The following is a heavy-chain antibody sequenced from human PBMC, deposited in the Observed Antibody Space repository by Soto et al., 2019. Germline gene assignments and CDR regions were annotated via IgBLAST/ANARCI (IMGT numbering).Heavy chain of an antibody. Sequence: QVQLVQSGAEVKKPGASVKVSCKASGYTFTSYAMHWVRQAPGQRLEWMGWINAGNGNTKYSQKFQGRVTITRDTSASPAYMELSSLRSEDTAVYYCARARVYSSSWYFDYWGQGTLVTVSS. CDR1: GYTFTSYA. J-gene: IGHJ4*02. CDR3: ARARVYSSSWYFDY. CDR2: INAGNGNT. V-gene: IGHV1-3*01. D-gene: IGHD6-13*01.